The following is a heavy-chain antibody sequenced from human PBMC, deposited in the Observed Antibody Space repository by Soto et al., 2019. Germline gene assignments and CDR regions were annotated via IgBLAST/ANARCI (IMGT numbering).Heavy chain of an antibody. V-gene: IGHV4-31*11. J-gene: IGHJ5*02. CDR2: ICSSGST. D-gene: IGHD6-6*01. Sequence: SETLSLTCAVSGGSIISASYSWNWIRQSPGRGLEWIGHICSSGSTYYNPSLKSRVSISVDTSNNQFSLKLTSVTAADTAVYFCAREDAARIERWFDAWGQGILVTVSS. CDR3: AREDAARIERWFDA. CDR1: GGSIISASYS.